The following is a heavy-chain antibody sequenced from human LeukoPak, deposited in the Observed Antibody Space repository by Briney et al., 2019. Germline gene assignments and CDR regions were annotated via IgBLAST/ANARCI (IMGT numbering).Heavy chain of an antibody. CDR3: ARKYDYGDYVLDAFDI. Sequence: PSETLSLTCTVSGGSISSGDYYWSWIRQPPGKGLEWIGYIYYSGSTYYNPSLKSRVTISVDTSKNQFSLKLSSVTAADTAVYYCARKYDYGDYVLDAFDIWGQGTMVTVSS. CDR2: IYYSGST. D-gene: IGHD4-17*01. CDR1: GGSISSGDYY. J-gene: IGHJ3*02. V-gene: IGHV4-30-4*02.